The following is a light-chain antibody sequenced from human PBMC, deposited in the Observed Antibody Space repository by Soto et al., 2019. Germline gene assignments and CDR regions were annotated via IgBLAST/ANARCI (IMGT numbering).Light chain of an antibody. CDR2: LGS. Sequence: DIVMTQSPLSLPVTPGEPASISCRSSQSLLHSNGYNYLDWYLQKPGQSPQLLIYLGSHRASGVPDRFIGSRSGTEFTLRISRGEYEHVGVYYCIQAPQPSLYNFGQGTKMEIK. V-gene: IGKV2-28*01. CDR3: IQAPQPSLYN. J-gene: IGKJ2*01. CDR1: QSLLHSNGYNY.